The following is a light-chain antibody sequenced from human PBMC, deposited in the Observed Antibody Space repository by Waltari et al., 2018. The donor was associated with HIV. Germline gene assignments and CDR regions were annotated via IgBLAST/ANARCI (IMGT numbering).Light chain of an antibody. CDR3: MLFFRTSYL. Sequence: QTVVTQESSLTLSPGGTVTLTCNSATVPVGSGQSVNGFHQKPGQHPRPLIYSSNRRHPWTPDRFSAFLVGDRAVLTLSNVWPDDQADYYCMLFFRTSYLFGGGTRVTVL. CDR2: SSN. CDR1: TVPVGSGQS. V-gene: IGLV7-43*01. J-gene: IGLJ2*01.